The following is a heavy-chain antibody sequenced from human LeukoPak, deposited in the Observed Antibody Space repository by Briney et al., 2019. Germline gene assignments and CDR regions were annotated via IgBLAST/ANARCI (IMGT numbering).Heavy chain of an antibody. CDR1: GFTFSNAW. V-gene: IGHV3-23*01. CDR3: AKNPLLWFGPPSEYYFDY. D-gene: IGHD3-10*01. CDR2: ISGSGGST. Sequence: SGGSLRLSCAASGFTFSNAWMSWVRQAPGKGLEWVSAISGSGGSTYYADSVKGRFTISRDNSKNTLYLQMNSLRAEDTAVYYCAKNPLLWFGPPSEYYFDYWGQGTLVTVSS. J-gene: IGHJ4*02.